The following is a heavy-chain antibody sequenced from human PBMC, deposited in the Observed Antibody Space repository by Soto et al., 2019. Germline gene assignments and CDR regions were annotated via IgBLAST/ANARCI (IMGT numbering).Heavy chain of an antibody. CDR1: GFTFSDYY. V-gene: IGHV3-11*05. J-gene: IGHJ2*01. CDR2: HNNSSSYT. CDR3: ARTIAAAGGRRYFDL. Sequence: QVQLVESGGGLVKPGGSLRLSCAASGFTFSDYYMSWIRQAPGKGLEWISYHNNSSSYTNYADSVKGRFTISRDNAKKSLSLQMNSLRVEDTAVYYGARTIAAAGGRRYFDLWGRGTLVTVSS. D-gene: IGHD6-13*01.